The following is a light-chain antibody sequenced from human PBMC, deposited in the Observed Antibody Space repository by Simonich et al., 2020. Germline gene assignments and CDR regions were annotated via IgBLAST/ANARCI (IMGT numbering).Light chain of an antibody. V-gene: IGKV4-1*01. CDR2: WAT. CDR3: QQYYSTPYT. CDR1: QSVFYSSNNKNY. J-gene: IGKJ2*01. Sequence: DIVMTQAPDSLAVSLGERATINCKSSQSVFYSSNNKNYLAGYQQKPGQPTKLLIYWATTRESGVPDRFSGSGSGTDFTLTISSLQAEDVAVYYCQQYYSTPYTFGQGTKLEIK.